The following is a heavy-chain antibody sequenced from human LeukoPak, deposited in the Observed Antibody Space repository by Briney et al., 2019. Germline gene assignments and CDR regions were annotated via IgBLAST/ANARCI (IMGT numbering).Heavy chain of an antibody. V-gene: IGHV6-1*01. CDR2: TYYRSTWYN. CDR3: ARRLTQYDCFDP. D-gene: IGHD2-2*01. J-gene: IGHJ5*02. CDR1: GDSVSSNSAA. Sequence: SQTLSLTCAISGDSVSSNSAAWNWIRQSPSRGLEWLDRTYYRSTWYNDYAVSVRGRITVNPDTSKNQFSLHLNSVTPEDTAVYYCARRLTQYDCFDPWGQGILVTVSS.